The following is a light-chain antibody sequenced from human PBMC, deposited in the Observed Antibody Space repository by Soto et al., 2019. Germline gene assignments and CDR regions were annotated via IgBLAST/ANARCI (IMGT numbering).Light chain of an antibody. V-gene: IGLV1-51*01. Sequence: QPVLTQPPSVSAAPGQNVTVSCSGSSSNIGDNYVSWYQQVPGTAPQLLIYDNNKRPSGNLDRFSGSKSGSSATLGITGLQTGDEADYYCGAWDSSLACYVFGGGTKLTVL. CDR3: GAWDSSLACYV. CDR2: DNN. CDR1: SSNIGDNY. J-gene: IGLJ1*01.